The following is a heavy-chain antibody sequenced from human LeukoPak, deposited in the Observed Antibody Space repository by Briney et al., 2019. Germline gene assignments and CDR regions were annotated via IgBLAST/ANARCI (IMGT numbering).Heavy chain of an antibody. Sequence: SETLSLTCAVYGGSFSGYYWSWIRQPPGKGLEWIGEINHSGSTNYNPSLKSRVTISVDTSKNQFSLKLGSVTAADTAVYYCARTPTRSMTGTTPWFDPWGQGTLVTVSS. D-gene: IGHD1-20*01. CDR2: INHSGST. CDR1: GGSFSGYY. V-gene: IGHV4-34*01. CDR3: ARTPTRSMTGTTPWFDP. J-gene: IGHJ5*02.